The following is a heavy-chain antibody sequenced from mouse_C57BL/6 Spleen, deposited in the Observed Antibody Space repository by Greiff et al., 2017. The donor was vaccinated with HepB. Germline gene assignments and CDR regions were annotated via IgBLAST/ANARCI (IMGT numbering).Heavy chain of an antibody. CDR3: ARWRYDYDAFAY. CDR1: GYTFTSYW. J-gene: IGHJ3*01. CDR2: IHPNSGST. V-gene: IGHV1-64*01. Sequence: QVQLQQPGAELVKPGASVKLSCKASGYTFTSYWMHWVKQRPGQGLEWIGMIHPNSGSTNYNEKFKSKATLTVDKSSSTAYMQLSSLTSEDSAVYYCARWRYDYDAFAYWGQGTLVTVSA. D-gene: IGHD2-4*01.